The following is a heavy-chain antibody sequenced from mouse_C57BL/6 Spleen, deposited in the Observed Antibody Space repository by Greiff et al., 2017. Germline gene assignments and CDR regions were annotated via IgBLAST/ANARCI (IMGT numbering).Heavy chain of an antibody. D-gene: IGHD1-1*01. CDR3: TSYGSSYQEDYAMDY. CDR2: IRNKANNHAT. J-gene: IGHJ4*01. V-gene: IGHV6-6*01. Sequence: EVKVEESGGGLVQPGGSMKLSCAASGFTFSDAWMDWVRQSPEKGLEWVAEIRNKANNHATYYAESVKGRFTISRDDSKSSVYLQMNSLRAEDTGIYYCTSYGSSYQEDYAMDYWGQGTSVTVSS. CDR1: GFTFSDAW.